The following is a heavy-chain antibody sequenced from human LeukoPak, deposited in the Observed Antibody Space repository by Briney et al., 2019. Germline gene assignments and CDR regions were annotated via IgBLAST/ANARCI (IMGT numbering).Heavy chain of an antibody. CDR1: GGSISTYY. J-gene: IGHJ4*02. Sequence: SETLSLTCTVSGGSISTYYWTWIRQPPGKGLEWIGYIYYSGSTNYNPSLKSRVTTSVDTSKNQFSLKLTSVTAADTAVYYCARGAVAGYLNAPLDYWGQGTLVTGSS. V-gene: IGHV4-59*01. D-gene: IGHD6-13*01. CDR2: IYYSGST. CDR3: ARGAVAGYLNAPLDY.